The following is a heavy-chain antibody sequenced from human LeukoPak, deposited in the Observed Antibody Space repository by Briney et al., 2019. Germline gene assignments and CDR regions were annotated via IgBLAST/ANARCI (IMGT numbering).Heavy chain of an antibody. Sequence: GGSLRLSCAASGFTFSSHWMSWVRQAPGKGLEWVANIKQDGSEKYYVDSVKGRFTISRDNARNSLFLQMNSLRADDTAVYYCAKWGPYCNSNYCPALDYWGQGALVTVSS. J-gene: IGHJ4*02. CDR1: GFTFSSHW. V-gene: IGHV3-7*01. CDR3: AKWGPYCNSNYCPALDY. D-gene: IGHD2/OR15-2a*01. CDR2: IKQDGSEK.